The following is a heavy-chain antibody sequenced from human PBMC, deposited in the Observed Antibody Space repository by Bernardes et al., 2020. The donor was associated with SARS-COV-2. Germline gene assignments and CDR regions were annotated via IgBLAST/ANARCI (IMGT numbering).Heavy chain of an antibody. CDR3: VRDGQLLYQNAPIFGMDV. J-gene: IGHJ6*02. Sequence: GGSLRLSCAASGFTFSNYWMHWVRQSPGEGLVWVSRINGDGTRINYADSVKGRFTISRDNAKNTLYLEMNSLRAEDTAVYFCVRDGQLLYQNAPIFGMDVWGPGTAVTVS. D-gene: IGHD2-2*02. V-gene: IGHV3-74*01. CDR1: GFTFSNYW. CDR2: INGDGTRI.